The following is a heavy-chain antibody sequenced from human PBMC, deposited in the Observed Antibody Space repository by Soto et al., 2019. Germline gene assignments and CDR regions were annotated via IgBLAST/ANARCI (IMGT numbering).Heavy chain of an antibody. J-gene: IGHJ5*02. CDR3: ASDLYSVAPGGWFDP. D-gene: IGHD6-19*01. CDR1: GFTFNSYG. CDR2: IWYDGSNK. V-gene: IGHV3-33*01. Sequence: GGSLRLSCAASGFTFNSYGMHWVRQAPGKGLEWVAVIWYDGSNKNYADSVKGRFTISRDNSKNTLYLQMNSLRAEDTAVYYCASDLYSVAPGGWFDPWGQGTLVTVSS.